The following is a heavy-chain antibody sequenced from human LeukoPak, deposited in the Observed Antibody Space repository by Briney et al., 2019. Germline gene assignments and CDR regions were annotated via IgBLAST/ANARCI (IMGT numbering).Heavy chain of an antibody. CDR3: ARPYHYDSGSRGTAFDI. V-gene: IGHV4-39*01. J-gene: IGHJ3*02. Sequence: PSETLSLTCTVSGGSISSSSYYWGWTRKPPGKGLEWIASIYDSRSTYYNPSLKSRLTISVDTSKNQFSLKLTSVTAADTAIYYCARPYHYDSGSRGTAFDIWGQGTMVTVSS. CDR1: GGSISSSSYY. D-gene: IGHD3-10*01. CDR2: IYDSRST.